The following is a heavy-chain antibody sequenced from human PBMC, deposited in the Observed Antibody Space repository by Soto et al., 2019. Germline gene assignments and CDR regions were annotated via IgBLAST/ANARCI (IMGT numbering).Heavy chain of an antibody. Sequence: QVQLQESGPGLVKPSGTLSLTCAVSSGSISSANWWSWVRQPPGKGLQWIGEIYLGGTTNYNPSLKSRVTMSIDNYKNQFFLNLASVTAADTAAYYCARHLSTPGTRGFDSWGQGTLVTVSS. J-gene: IGHJ4*02. CDR3: ARHLSTPGTRGFDS. V-gene: IGHV4-4*02. CDR2: IYLGGTT. CDR1: SGSISSANW.